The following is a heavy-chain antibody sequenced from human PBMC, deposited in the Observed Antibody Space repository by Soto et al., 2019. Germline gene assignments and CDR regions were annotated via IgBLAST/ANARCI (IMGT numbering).Heavy chain of an antibody. CDR1: GGSISSYY. CDR3: ARIQLGYDAFGI. J-gene: IGHJ3*02. D-gene: IGHD6-6*01. V-gene: IGHV4-59*01. Sequence: PSETLSLTCTVSGGSISSYYWSWIRQPPGKGLEWIGYIYYSGSTNYNPSLKSRVTISVDTSKNQSSLKLSSVTAADTAVYYCARIQLGYDAFGIWGQGTMVTVSS. CDR2: IYYSGST.